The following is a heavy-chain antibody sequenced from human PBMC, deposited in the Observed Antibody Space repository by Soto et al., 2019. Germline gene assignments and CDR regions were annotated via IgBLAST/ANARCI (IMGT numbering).Heavy chain of an antibody. CDR1: RFTFSSYT. J-gene: IGHJ3*02. CDR2: ISSSTTYI. CDR3: ARDFDSSGYYGPVGAFDI. V-gene: IGHV3-21*03. Sequence: GGSLRLSCSASRFTFSSYTMNWVRQAPGKGLEWVSSISSSTTYIYYADSVKGRFTISRDNAKNSLYLQVNSLRAEDTAVYYCARDFDSSGYYGPVGAFDIWGQGTMVTVSS. D-gene: IGHD3-22*01.